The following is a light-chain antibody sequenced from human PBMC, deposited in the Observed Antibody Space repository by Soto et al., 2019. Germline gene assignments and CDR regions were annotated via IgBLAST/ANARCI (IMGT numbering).Light chain of an antibody. CDR1: SSDVGAYIY. J-gene: IGLJ1*01. Sequence: QSALTQPRSVSGSPGQSVTISCTGTSSDVGAYIYVSWYQQHPGKAPKVMIYDVTKRPSGVPDRFSGSKSGNTASLTSSGLQAEDEADYYCCSYAGSLDVFGTGTKVTVL. CDR2: DVT. V-gene: IGLV2-11*01. CDR3: CSYAGSLDV.